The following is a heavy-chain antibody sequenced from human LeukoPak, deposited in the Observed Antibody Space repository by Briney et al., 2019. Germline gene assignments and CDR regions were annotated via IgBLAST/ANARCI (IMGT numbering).Heavy chain of an antibody. CDR2: ISNSGST. V-gene: IGHV4-59*11. J-gene: IGHJ3*02. Sequence: SETLSLTCTFSGGSISSHYWSWIRQPPGEGLEWLGYISNSGSTNYNPSLKSRVTISVDTSKNQSSLKLTSATAADTGVYYCARWGGIRSFCGGDCAFDIWGQGTTVTVSS. CDR1: GGSISSHY. D-gene: IGHD2-21*02. CDR3: ARWGGIRSFCGGDCAFDI.